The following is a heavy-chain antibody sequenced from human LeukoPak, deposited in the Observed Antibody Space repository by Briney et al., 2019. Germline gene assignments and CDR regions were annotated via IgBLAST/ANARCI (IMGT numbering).Heavy chain of an antibody. Sequence: GGSLRLSCAASGFTFSSYEMNWVRQAPGKGLEWVSYISSSGSTIYYADPVKGRFTISRDNAKNSLYLQMNSLRAEDTALYYCARARFLEWINNWFDPWGQGTLVTVSS. J-gene: IGHJ5*02. CDR3: ARARFLEWINNWFDP. D-gene: IGHD3-3*01. V-gene: IGHV3-48*03. CDR2: ISSSGSTI. CDR1: GFTFSSYE.